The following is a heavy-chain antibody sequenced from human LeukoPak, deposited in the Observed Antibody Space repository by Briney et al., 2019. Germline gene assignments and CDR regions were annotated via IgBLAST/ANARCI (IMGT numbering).Heavy chain of an antibody. CDR1: GYSISSGYY. Sequence: PSETLSLTCAVSGYSISSGYYWGWIRQPPGKGLEWIGSIYYSGSTYYNPSLKSRVTISVDTSKNQFSLKLSSVTAADTAVYYCASGYSYGTKPYDYWGQGTLVTVSS. CDR3: ASGYSYGTKPYDY. D-gene: IGHD5-18*01. J-gene: IGHJ4*02. CDR2: IYYSGST. V-gene: IGHV4-38-2*01.